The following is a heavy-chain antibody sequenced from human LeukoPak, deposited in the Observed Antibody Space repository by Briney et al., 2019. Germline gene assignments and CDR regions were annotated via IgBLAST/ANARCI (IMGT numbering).Heavy chain of an antibody. J-gene: IGHJ4*02. CDR2: ISSSSSYI. CDR1: GFTFSSYS. D-gene: IGHD4/OR15-4a*01. V-gene: IGHV3-21*01. CDR3: ARDTLTDFDY. Sequence: GGSLRLSCAASGFTFSSYSMNWVRQAPGKGLEWVSSISSSSSYIYYADSVKGRFTISRDNAKNSLYPQMNSLRAEDTAVYYCARDTLTDFDYWGQGTLVTVSS.